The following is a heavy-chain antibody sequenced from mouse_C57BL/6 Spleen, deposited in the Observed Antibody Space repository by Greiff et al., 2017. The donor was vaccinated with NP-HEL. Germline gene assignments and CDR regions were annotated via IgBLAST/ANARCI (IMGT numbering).Heavy chain of an antibody. Sequence: QVQLKESGAELMKPGASVKLSCKATGYTFTGYWIEWVKQRPGHGLEWIGEILPGSGSTNYNEKFKGKATFTADTSSNTAYMQLSSLTTEDSAIYYCASENYYGSSYPYAMDYWGQGTSVTVSS. CDR1: GYTFTGYW. D-gene: IGHD1-1*01. J-gene: IGHJ4*01. CDR2: ILPGSGST. CDR3: ASENYYGSSYPYAMDY. V-gene: IGHV1-9*01.